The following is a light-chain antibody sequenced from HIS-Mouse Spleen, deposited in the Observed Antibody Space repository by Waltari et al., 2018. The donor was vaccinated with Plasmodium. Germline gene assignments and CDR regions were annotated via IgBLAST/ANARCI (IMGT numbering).Light chain of an antibody. J-gene: IGLJ3*02. V-gene: IGLV3-25*03. Sequence: SYELTQPPSVSVSPGQTARITCSGDALPTQSAYWYQQKPGKAPVLVIYKDSERPSGIPERFSGSSSGTTVTLTISGVQAEDEADYYCQSADSSGTPNWVFGGGTKLTVL. CDR3: QSADSSGTPNWV. CDR1: ALPTQS. CDR2: KDS.